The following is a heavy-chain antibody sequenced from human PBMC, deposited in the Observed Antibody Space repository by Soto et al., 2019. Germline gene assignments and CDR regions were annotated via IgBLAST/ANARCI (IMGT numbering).Heavy chain of an antibody. Sequence: QVQLVQSGAEVKKPGASVKVSCKASGYTFTGYYMHWVRQAPGQGLEWMGWINPNSGGTNYAQKLQGRVTMTRETSISTAYMELSRLRSDDTAVYYCATDHEVPYGDYPDWGQGTLVTVSS. J-gene: IGHJ4*02. D-gene: IGHD4-17*01. CDR3: ATDHEVPYGDYPD. V-gene: IGHV1-2*02. CDR1: GYTFTGYY. CDR2: INPNSGGT.